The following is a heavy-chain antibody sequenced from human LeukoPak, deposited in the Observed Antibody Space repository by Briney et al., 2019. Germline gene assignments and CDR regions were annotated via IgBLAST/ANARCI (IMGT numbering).Heavy chain of an antibody. CDR2: VSTDGRIT. CDR1: GFTFSSYW. CDR3: VRDRTTVTVFDY. V-gene: IGHV3-74*01. Sequence: PGGSLRLSCAASGFTFSSYWIHWVRQAPGKGLEWVSRVSTDGRITSHADSVNGRFTISRDNAKNTVYLEMNSLGAEDTAVYYCVRDRTTVTVFDYWGQGTLVTVSS. D-gene: IGHD4-17*01. J-gene: IGHJ4*02.